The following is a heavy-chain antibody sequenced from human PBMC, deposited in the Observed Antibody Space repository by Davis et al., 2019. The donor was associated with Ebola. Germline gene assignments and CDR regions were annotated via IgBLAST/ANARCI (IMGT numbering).Heavy chain of an antibody. CDR1: GFVFSDFS. Sequence: PGGSLRLSCAASGFVFSDFSMNWVRQAPGKGLEWITYITKGSDAIHYADSVKGRFTVSRDNAKNLVFLQMSSLRDEDSAVYYCARDRFFAFDFWSQGVHVSVSS. J-gene: IGHJ4*02. CDR3: ARDRFFAFDF. D-gene: IGHD3/OR15-3a*01. CDR2: ITKGSDAI. V-gene: IGHV3-48*02.